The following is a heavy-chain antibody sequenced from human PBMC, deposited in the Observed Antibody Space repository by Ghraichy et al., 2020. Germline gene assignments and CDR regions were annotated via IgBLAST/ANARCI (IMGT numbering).Heavy chain of an antibody. D-gene: IGHD1-26*01. J-gene: IGHJ3*02. CDR3: ARDHKSMGGLI. Sequence: GGSLRLSCEASGFTFSSYWMSWVRQAPGKGLEWVANIKRDGSEKYYVDSVKGRFTVSRDNAKNSLYLQMNSLRAEDTAVYYCARDHKSMGGLIWGQGTMVTVSS. CDR1: GFTFSSYW. CDR2: IKRDGSEK. V-gene: IGHV3-7*01.